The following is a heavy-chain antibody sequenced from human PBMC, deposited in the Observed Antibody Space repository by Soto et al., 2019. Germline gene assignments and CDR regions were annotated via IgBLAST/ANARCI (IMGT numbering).Heavy chain of an antibody. Sequence: GGSLRLSCAASGFTFSSYAMHWVRQAPGKGLEWVAVISYDGSNKYYADSVKGRFTISRDNSKNTLYLQRNSLRAEDTAVYYCARDGPPSSWYYYYGMDVWGQGTTVTVSS. J-gene: IGHJ6*02. D-gene: IGHD6-13*01. CDR1: GFTFSSYA. CDR2: ISYDGSNK. V-gene: IGHV3-30-3*01. CDR3: ARDGPPSSWYYYYGMDV.